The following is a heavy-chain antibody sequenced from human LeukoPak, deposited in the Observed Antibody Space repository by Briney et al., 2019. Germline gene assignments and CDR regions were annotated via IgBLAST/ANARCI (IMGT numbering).Heavy chain of an antibody. CDR1: GFTFSDHY. D-gene: IGHD6-13*01. J-gene: IGHJ4*02. CDR3: ARSSSSWYPLFDY. CDR2: IRNKDNSYTT. Sequence: SLRLSCAASGFTFSDHYMDWVRQAPGKGLEWVGRIRNKDNSYTTEYAASVKGRFTISRDDSKNLLYLQMNSLETEDTAVYYCARSSSSWYPLFDYWGQGTLVTVSS. V-gene: IGHV3-72*01.